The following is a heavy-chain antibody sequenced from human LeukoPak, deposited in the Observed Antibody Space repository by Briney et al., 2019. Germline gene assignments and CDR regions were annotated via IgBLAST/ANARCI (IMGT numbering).Heavy chain of an antibody. CDR1: GFTFSSYE. V-gene: IGHV3-48*03. CDR3: ARAGQGSSGYGYYYYYYMDV. Sequence: PGGSLRLTCAASGFTFSSYEMNWVRQAPGKGLEWVSCISSSGSTIYYADSVKGRFTISRDNAKNSLYLQMNSLRAEDTAVYYCARAGQGSSGYGYYYYYYMDVWGKGTTVTISS. D-gene: IGHD3-22*01. J-gene: IGHJ6*03. CDR2: ISSSGSTI.